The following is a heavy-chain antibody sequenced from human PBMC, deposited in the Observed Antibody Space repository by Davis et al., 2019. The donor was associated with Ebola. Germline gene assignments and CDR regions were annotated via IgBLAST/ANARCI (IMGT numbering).Heavy chain of an antibody. CDR1: GFTFSNYV. CDR3: ARDADSSSWYWYYYGMDV. V-gene: IGHV3-23*01. D-gene: IGHD6-13*01. J-gene: IGHJ6*02. CDR2: ISGGGGGT. Sequence: GESLKISCAASGFTFSNYVMSWVRQAPGKGLEWVSTISGGGGGTNYADSVKGRFTISRDNSKNTLYLQMNSLRAEDTAVYYCARDADSSSWYWYYYGMDVWGQGTTVTVSS.